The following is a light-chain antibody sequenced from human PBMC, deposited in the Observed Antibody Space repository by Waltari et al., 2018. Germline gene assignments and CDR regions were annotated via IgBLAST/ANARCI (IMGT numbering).Light chain of an antibody. V-gene: IGLV1-44*01. J-gene: IGLJ3*02. CDR2: STK. Sequence: QTVLTQPPSASGTPGQRVIISCSGSSSLIGRDTVNWYNQPPGPAPRLRIYSTKQPAAGVPDRFSGSKSGTSACLAISGLQAEDESDYYCAAWDGSQFARVFGGGTKLSVL. CDR1: SSLIGRDT. CDR3: AAWDGSQFARV.